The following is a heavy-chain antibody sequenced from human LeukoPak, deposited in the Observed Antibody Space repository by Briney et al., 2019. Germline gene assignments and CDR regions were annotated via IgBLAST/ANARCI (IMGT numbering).Heavy chain of an antibody. CDR3: ARGVRYYDFWSGSSLNLDY. J-gene: IGHJ4*02. Sequence: GASVKVSCKASGYTFTGYYMHWLRQAPGQGLEWMGWINPNSGGTNYAQKFQGRVTMTRDTSISTAYMELSRLRSDDTAVYYCARGVRYYDFWSGSSLNLDYWGQGTLVTVSS. V-gene: IGHV1-2*02. CDR2: INPNSGGT. D-gene: IGHD3-3*01. CDR1: GYTFTGYY.